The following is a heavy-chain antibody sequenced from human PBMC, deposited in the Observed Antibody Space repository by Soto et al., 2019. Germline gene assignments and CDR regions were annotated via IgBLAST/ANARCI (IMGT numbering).Heavy chain of an antibody. CDR2: IIPIFGTA. CDR1: GGTFSSYA. J-gene: IGHJ4*02. D-gene: IGHD2-21*01. Sequence: GASVKVSCKASGGTFSSYAISWVRQAPGQGLEWMGGIIPIFGTANYAQKFQGRVTITADESTSTAYMELSSLRSEDTAVYYCASGGDGYNQIYYFDYWGQGTLVTVSS. V-gene: IGHV1-69*13. CDR3: ASGGDGYNQIYYFDY.